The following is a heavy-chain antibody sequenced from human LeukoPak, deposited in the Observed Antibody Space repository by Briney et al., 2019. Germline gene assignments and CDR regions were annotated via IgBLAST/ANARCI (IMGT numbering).Heavy chain of an antibody. J-gene: IGHJ4*02. CDR2: IYYSGST. Sequence: PSETLSLTCTVSGGSISSSSYDWGRIRQPGGKGLEWIGGIYYSGSTYYNPSLKSRVTISVDTSKNQFSLKLSSVTAADTAVYYCASKISPVAPFDYWGQGTLVTVSS. V-gene: IGHV4-39*07. D-gene: IGHD4-23*01. CDR3: ASKISPVAPFDY. CDR1: GGSISSSSYD.